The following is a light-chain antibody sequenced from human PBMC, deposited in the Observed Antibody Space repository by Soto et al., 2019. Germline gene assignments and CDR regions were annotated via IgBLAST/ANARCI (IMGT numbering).Light chain of an antibody. CDR1: SSDIGGYNY. V-gene: IGLV2-8*01. Sequence: QSALTQPPSASGSPGQSVTISCTGTSSDIGGYNYVSWYQQHPGKAPKLMIYAVSKRPSGVPDRFSGSKSGKTASLTVSGLQTEDEADYYCSSYTGSNNLIFGGGTKVTVL. J-gene: IGLJ2*01. CDR3: SSYTGSNNLI. CDR2: AVS.